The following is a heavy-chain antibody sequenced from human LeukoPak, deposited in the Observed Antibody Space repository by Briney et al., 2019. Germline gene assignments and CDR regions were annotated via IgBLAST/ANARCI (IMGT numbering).Heavy chain of an antibody. CDR2: IDSTGAYT. D-gene: IGHD4-17*01. CDR1: GFIFSNYA. V-gene: IGHV3-23*01. CDR3: ARSNDYGDLSFRY. J-gene: IGHJ4*02. Sequence: GGSLRLSCAASGFIFSNYAMSWVRQAPGKGLEWVSAIDSTGAYTWYADSVKGRFTISKDSSKTILYLQMNSLRAEDAAVYFCARSNDYGDLSFRYWGQGTLVTVSS.